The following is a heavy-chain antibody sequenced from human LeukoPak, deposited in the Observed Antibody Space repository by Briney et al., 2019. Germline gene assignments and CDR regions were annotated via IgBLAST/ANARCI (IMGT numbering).Heavy chain of an antibody. CDR2: IIPILDIA. V-gene: IGHV1-69*04. CDR1: GGTFSSYA. Sequence: SVKVSCKASGGTFSSYAISWVRQAPGQGLEWMGRIIPILDIANYAQKFQGRVTITADKSASTAYMELSSLRSEDTAVYYCARDLYGDYDYYYGMDVWGQGTTVTVSS. J-gene: IGHJ6*02. CDR3: ARDLYGDYDYYYGMDV. D-gene: IGHD4-17*01.